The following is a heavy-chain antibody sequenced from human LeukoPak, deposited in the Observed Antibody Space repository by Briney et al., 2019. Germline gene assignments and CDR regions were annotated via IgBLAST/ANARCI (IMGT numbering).Heavy chain of an antibody. CDR1: GGSLSGYY. V-gene: IGHV4-34*01. J-gene: IGHJ4*02. D-gene: IGHD3-10*01. Sequence: SETLSLTCSVYGGSLSGYYWSWIRQTPGKGLELIGEINHSGRTTYYPSFKSRVTISVDTSKNQFSLKLSSVTAADTAVYYCARGRQYYYGSGSYYSNTGFDYWGQGTLVTVSS. CDR2: INHSGRT. CDR3: ARGRQYYYGSGSYYSNTGFDY.